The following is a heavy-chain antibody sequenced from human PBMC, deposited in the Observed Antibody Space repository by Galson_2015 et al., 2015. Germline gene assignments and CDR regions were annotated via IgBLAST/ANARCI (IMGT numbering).Heavy chain of an antibody. D-gene: IGHD3-22*01. Sequence: SVKVSCKASGYTFTSYAMNWVRQAPGQGLEWMGWINTNTGNPTYAQGFTGRFVFSLDTSVSTAYLQISSLKAEDTAVYYCASTYYYDSSGYYYPYFDYWGQGTLVTVSS. J-gene: IGHJ4*02. CDR2: INTNTGNP. CDR1: GYTFTSYA. CDR3: ASTYYYDSSGYYYPYFDY. V-gene: IGHV7-4-1*02.